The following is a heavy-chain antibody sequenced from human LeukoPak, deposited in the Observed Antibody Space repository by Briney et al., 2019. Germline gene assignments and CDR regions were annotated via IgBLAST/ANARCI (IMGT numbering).Heavy chain of an antibody. CDR1: GFYFSDFY. CDR2: ISTSSSYI. Sequence: GGSLRLSCATSGFYFSDFYMNWVRQAPGKGLEWVSSISTSSSYIYYADSVKGRFTISRDNAKNSLYLQMNSLRAEDTAVYYCARDDKGLGDAFDVWGQGTMVTVSS. J-gene: IGHJ3*01. V-gene: IGHV3-21*01. D-gene: IGHD3-16*01. CDR3: ARDDKGLGDAFDV.